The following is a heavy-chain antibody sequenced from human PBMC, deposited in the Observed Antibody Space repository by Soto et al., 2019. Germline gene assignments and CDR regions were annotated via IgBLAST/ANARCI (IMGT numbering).Heavy chain of an antibody. CDR3: AKDVRVLNCYFDY. D-gene: IGHD3-10*02. J-gene: IGHJ4*02. Sequence: GGSLRLSCAASGFTFSSYGMHWVRQAPGKGLEWVAVISYDGSNKYYADSVKGRFTISRDNSKNTLYLQMNSLRAEDTAVYYCAKDVRVLNCYFDYWGQGTLVTVSS. V-gene: IGHV3-30*18. CDR2: ISYDGSNK. CDR1: GFTFSSYG.